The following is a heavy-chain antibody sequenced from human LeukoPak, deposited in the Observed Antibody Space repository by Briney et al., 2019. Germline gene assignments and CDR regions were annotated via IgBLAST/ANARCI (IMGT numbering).Heavy chain of an antibody. CDR1: GGSFSGYY. J-gene: IGHJ3*02. Sequence: SETLSLTCAVYGGSFSGYYWSWIRQPPGKGLEWIGEINHSGSTNYNPSLKSRVTISVDTSKNQFSLKLSSVTAADTAVYYCARGLGIVVVTAFDIWGQGTMVTVSS. CDR3: ARGLGIVVVTAFDI. D-gene: IGHD3-22*01. V-gene: IGHV4-34*01. CDR2: INHSGST.